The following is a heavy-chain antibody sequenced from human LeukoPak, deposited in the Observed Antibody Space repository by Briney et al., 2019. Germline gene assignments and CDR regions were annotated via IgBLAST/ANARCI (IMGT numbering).Heavy chain of an antibody. Sequence: GVSLRLSCAASGFTVSAYAMAWVRQAPGKGLEWVSTIYDDNTYYADSVKGRFAISTDNSKNTLYLQMNSLRVEDTAVYFCAARKVRGVWFYLDYWGQGTLVTVSS. CDR1: GFTVSAYA. CDR2: IYDDNT. CDR3: AARKVRGVWFYLDY. D-gene: IGHD3-10*01. J-gene: IGHJ4*02. V-gene: IGHV3-23*01.